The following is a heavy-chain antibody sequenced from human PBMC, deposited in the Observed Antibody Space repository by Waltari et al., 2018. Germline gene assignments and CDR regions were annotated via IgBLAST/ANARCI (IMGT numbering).Heavy chain of an antibody. J-gene: IGHJ4*02. D-gene: IGHD3-10*01. V-gene: IGHV4-38-2*01. CDR1: GYSISSGYY. CDR3: AQNNYYGSDPDY. Sequence: QVQLQESGPGLVKPSETLSLTCAVSGYSISSGYYWGWIRQPPGKGLEWIGSIYHSGSTYYNPSLKSRVNISVDTSKNQFSLKLSSVTAADTAVYYCAQNNYYGSDPDYWGQGTLVTVSS. CDR2: IYHSGST.